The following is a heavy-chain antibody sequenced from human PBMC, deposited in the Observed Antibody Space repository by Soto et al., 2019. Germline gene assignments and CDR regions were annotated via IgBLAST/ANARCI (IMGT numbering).Heavy chain of an antibody. J-gene: IGHJ3*02. V-gene: IGHV1-8*01. CDR3: ARGLLLWFGEKSYAFDI. Sequence: ASVKVSCKASGYTFTSYDINWVRQATGQVLEWMGWMNHNSGNTGYAQKFQGRVTMTRNTSISTAYMELSSLRSEDAAVYYCARGLLLWFGEKSYAFDIWGQGTMVTVSS. CDR1: GYTFTSYD. CDR2: MNHNSGNT. D-gene: IGHD3-10*01.